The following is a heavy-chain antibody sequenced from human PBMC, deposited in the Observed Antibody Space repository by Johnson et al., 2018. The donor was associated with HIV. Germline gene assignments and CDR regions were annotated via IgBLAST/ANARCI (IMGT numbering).Heavy chain of an antibody. CDR1: GFTFSNAW. Sequence: VQLVESGGGLVKPGGSLRLSCAASGFTFSNAWMSWVRQAPGKGLEWVGRIKSKTDGGTTDYAAPVKGRFTISRDNSKNTLYLQMNSLRAEDTAVYYCAKDRYYDSSGPDAFDIWGQGTMVTVSS. CDR2: IKSKTDGGTT. D-gene: IGHD3-22*01. V-gene: IGHV3-15*01. J-gene: IGHJ3*02. CDR3: AKDRYYDSSGPDAFDI.